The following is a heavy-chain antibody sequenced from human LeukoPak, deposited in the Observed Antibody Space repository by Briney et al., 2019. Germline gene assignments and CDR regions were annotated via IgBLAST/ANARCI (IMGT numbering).Heavy chain of an antibody. V-gene: IGHV1-18*01. D-gene: IGHD6-13*01. CDR3: ARGGPGWDSSSWYNY. J-gene: IGHJ4*02. Sequence: ASVKVSCKTSGYTFTSYGIIWVRQAPGQGLEWIGWISAYNGNRNYAQNLQGRVTMTTDTSTSTAYMELRSLRSDDTAVYYCARGGPGWDSSSWYNYWGQGTLVTVSS. CDR2: ISAYNGNR. CDR1: GYTFTSYG.